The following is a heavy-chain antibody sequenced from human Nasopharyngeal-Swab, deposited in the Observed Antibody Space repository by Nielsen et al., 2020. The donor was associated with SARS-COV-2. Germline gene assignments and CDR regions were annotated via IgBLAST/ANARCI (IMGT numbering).Heavy chain of an antibody. CDR3: ARGNSAGYYFGY. V-gene: IGHV3-13*05. Sequence: GESLKISCAASGFTFSSYDMHWVRQATGKGLEWVSAIGTVGDPYYPGSVKGRFTISRENAKNSLYLQMNSLRAGDTAVYYCARGNSAGYYFGYWGQGTLVTVSS. CDR1: GFTFSSYD. J-gene: IGHJ4*02. D-gene: IGHD3-10*01. CDR2: IGTVGDP.